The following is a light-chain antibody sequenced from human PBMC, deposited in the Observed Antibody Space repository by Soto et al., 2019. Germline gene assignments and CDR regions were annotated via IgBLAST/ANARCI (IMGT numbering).Light chain of an antibody. V-gene: IGLV2-18*02. Sequence: SALTQPPSVSGSPGQSVAISCTGTSSDVGSYDRVSWYQQPPGTAPKLIISEVSNRPSGVPDRFSGSKSGNTASLTISGLQAEDEADYYCCSWTSSSTYVFGTGTKVTVL. CDR1: SSDVGSYDR. CDR3: CSWTSSSTYV. J-gene: IGLJ1*01. CDR2: EVS.